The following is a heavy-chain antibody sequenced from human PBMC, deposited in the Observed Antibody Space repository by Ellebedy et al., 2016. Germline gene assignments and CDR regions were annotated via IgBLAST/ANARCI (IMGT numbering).Heavy chain of an antibody. CDR3: ATQLYDILTGYKKLHYYYSYGMDV. CDR1: GYTLTELS. V-gene: IGHV1-24*01. D-gene: IGHD3-9*01. J-gene: IGHJ6*02. CDR2: FDPEDGET. Sequence: ASVKVSCKVSGYTLTELSMHWVRQAPGKGLEWMGGFDPEDGETIYAQRFQGRVTMTEDTSTDTAYMELSSLRSEDTAVYYCATQLYDILTGYKKLHYYYSYGMDVWGQGTTVTVSS.